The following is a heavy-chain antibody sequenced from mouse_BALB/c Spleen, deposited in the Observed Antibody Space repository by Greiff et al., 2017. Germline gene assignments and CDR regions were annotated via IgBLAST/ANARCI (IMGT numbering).Heavy chain of an antibody. D-gene: IGHD2-4*01. V-gene: IGHV5-4*02. CDR3: ARVFYDYDDGFAY. J-gene: IGHJ3*01. Sequence: EVQRVESGGGLVKPGGSLKLSCAASGFTFSDYYMYWVRQTPEKRLEWVATISDGGSYTYYPDSVKGRFTISRDNAKNNLYLQMSSLKSEDTAMYYCARVFYDYDDGFAYWGQGTLVTVSA. CDR2: ISDGGSYT. CDR1: GFTFSDYY.